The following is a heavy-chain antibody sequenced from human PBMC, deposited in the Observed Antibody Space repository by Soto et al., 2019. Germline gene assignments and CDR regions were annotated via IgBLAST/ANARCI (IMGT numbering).Heavy chain of an antibody. Sequence: QLQLQESGPGLVKPSETLSLTCTVSGGSISSSSYYWGWIRQPPGKGLEWIGSIYYSGSTYYNPSLKSRVTISVDTSKNQFSLKLSSVTAADTAVYYCARPASEATIFPGRNWFDPWGQGTLVTVSS. J-gene: IGHJ5*02. CDR2: IYYSGST. D-gene: IGHD3-3*01. CDR3: ARPASEATIFPGRNWFDP. V-gene: IGHV4-39*01. CDR1: GGSISSSSYY.